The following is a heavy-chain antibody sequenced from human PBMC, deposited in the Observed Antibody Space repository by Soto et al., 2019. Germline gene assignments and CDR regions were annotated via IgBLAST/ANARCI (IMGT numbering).Heavy chain of an antibody. CDR1: GYSFTSYW. V-gene: IGHV5-10-1*01. D-gene: IGHD2-8*01. J-gene: IGHJ1*01. CDR3: AREVYPDWYFQH. Sequence: GESLKISCKGSGYSFTSYWISWVRQMPGKGLEWMGRIDPSDSYTNYSPSFQGHVTISADKSISTAYLQWSSLKASGTAMYYCAREVYPDWYFQHWGQGTLVTVSS. CDR2: IDPSDSYT.